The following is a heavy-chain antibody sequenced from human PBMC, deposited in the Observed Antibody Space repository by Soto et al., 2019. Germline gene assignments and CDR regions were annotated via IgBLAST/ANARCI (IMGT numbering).Heavy chain of an antibody. V-gene: IGHV4-59*01. CDR3: ARSQWLSGGAFMDV. Sequence: SETLSLTCTVSGGSINFYYCIFIRQAPGRRLEWIVYIYDSGRTTYNPSLKSRVTISVDTSKKQFSLKLSSVTSADTAVFYCARSQWLSGGAFMDVWGPGTTVTVSS. CDR1: GGSINFYY. J-gene: IGHJ6*02. CDR2: IYDSGRT. D-gene: IGHD6-19*01.